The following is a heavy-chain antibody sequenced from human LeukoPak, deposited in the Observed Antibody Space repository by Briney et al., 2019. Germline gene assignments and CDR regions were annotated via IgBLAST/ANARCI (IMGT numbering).Heavy chain of an antibody. CDR2: INPKSGVT. Sequence: AASLKVSCRAFAFTDYYLHWVRQTPGQGLEWMGWINPKSGVTTYADKFQGRVTTTRDTSINTAYLHLSRLRSDDTAIYYCTRQLVGTWYFDYWGQGTLVSVSS. CDR1: AFTDYY. D-gene: IGHD6-13*01. J-gene: IGHJ4*02. V-gene: IGHV1-2*07. CDR3: TRQLVGTWYFDY.